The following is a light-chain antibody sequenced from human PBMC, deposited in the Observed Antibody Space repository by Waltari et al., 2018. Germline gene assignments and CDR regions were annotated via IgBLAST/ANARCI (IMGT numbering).Light chain of an antibody. CDR2: DVS. J-gene: IGLJ1*01. CDR3: SSYSSSATLDV. Sequence: QSALTQPASVSGSPGQSITISCTGPSRDIGSYNFVPLYQHHPGNAPKLLIYDVSNRPSGVSDRFSGSKSGNTASLTISGLQADDEADYYCSSYSSSATLDVFGSGTTV. CDR1: SRDIGSYNF. V-gene: IGLV2-14*01.